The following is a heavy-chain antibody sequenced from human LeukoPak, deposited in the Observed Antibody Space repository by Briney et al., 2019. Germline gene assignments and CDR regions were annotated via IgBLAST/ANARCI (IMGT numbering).Heavy chain of an antibody. Sequence: SVKVSCKASGGTFSSYAISWVRQAPGQGLEWMGGIIPIFGTANYGQKFQGRVTITADESTSTAYMELSSLRSEDTAVYYCARGGRGLAAAFDYGAREPWSPSPQ. CDR3: ARGGRGLAAAFDY. V-gene: IGHV1-69*01. CDR1: GGTFSSYA. J-gene: IGHJ4*02. D-gene: IGHD6-13*01. CDR2: IIPIFGTA.